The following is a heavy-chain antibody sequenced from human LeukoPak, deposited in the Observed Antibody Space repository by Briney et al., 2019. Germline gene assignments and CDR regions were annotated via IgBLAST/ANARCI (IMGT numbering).Heavy chain of an antibody. CDR1: GGTLSSYA. CDR2: IIPIFGTA. Sequence: SVKVSCKASGGTLSSYAISWVRQAPGQGLEWMGGIIPIFGTANYAQKFQGRVTITADEPTSTAYMELSSLRSEDTAVYYCARRGYLTTLRGVFDIWGQGTMVTVSS. V-gene: IGHV1-69*13. D-gene: IGHD2-15*01. J-gene: IGHJ3*02. CDR3: ARRGYLTTLRGVFDI.